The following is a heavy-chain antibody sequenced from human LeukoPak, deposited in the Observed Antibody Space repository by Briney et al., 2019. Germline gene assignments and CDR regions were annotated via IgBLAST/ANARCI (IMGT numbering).Heavy chain of an antibody. D-gene: IGHD2-2*01. CDR3: AKAPTQGYCSSTSCCFDY. CDR1: GFTFSSYA. V-gene: IGHV3-23*01. J-gene: IGHJ4*02. Sequence: GGSLRLSCAASGFTFSSYAMSWVRQAPGKGLEWVSAISGSGGSTYYADSVKGRFTISRDNSKNTLYVQMNSLRAEDTAVYYCAKAPTQGYCSSTSCCFDYWGQGTLVTVSS. CDR2: ISGSGGST.